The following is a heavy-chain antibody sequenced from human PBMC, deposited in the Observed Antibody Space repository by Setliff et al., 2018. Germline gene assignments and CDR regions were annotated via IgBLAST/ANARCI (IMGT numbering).Heavy chain of an antibody. V-gene: IGHV3-9*03. CDR1: GFTFDDYA. D-gene: IGHD3-22*01. J-gene: IGHJ4*02. CDR3: AKDYDSSGYPRYYFDY. CDR2: ISWNSGSI. Sequence: LRLSCAASGFTFDDYAMHWVRQAPGKGLEWVSGISWNSGSIGYADSVKGRFTISRDNAKNSLYLQMNSLRAEDMALYYCAKDYDSSGYPRYYFDYWGQGTLVTVSS.